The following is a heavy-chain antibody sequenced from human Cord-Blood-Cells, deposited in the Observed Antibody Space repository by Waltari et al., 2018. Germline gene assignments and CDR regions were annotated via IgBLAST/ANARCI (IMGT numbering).Heavy chain of an antibody. Sequence: QVQLQESGPGLVKPSQTLSLTCTVSGGSISSGYYYWSWIRQPPGKGLEWIGYIYYSGSTYYNPSLKSRVTISVDTSKNQFSLKLSSVTAADTAVYYCASGPRTYYYDSSGYYSPHFDYWGQGTLVTVSS. V-gene: IGHV4-30-4*01. CDR2: IYYSGST. CDR3: ASGPRTYYYDSSGYYSPHFDY. J-gene: IGHJ4*02. CDR1: GGSISSGYYY. D-gene: IGHD3-22*01.